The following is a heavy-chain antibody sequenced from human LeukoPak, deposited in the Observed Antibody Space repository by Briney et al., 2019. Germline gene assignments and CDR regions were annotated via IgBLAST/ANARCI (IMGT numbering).Heavy chain of an antibody. V-gene: IGHV3-7*01. Sequence: QSGGSLRLSCAASGFIFSNYWMSWVRQAPGKGLEWVANIKQDGSEKYYVDSVKGRFTISRDNAKNSVYLQMNSLRAEDTAVYYCAREEFYYDSSGYRDPLFDYWGQGTLVTVSS. CDR2: IKQDGSEK. D-gene: IGHD3-22*01. J-gene: IGHJ4*02. CDR1: GFIFSNYW. CDR3: AREEFYYDSSGYRDPLFDY.